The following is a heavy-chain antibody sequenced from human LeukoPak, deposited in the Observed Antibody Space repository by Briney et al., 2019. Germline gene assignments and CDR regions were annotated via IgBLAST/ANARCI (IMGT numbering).Heavy chain of an antibody. CDR1: GFSFSNAW. Sequence: GGSLRLSCAASGFSFSNAWMRWVRQAPGKGLEWVGRIKSKTDGGTTDYAAPVKGRFTISRDNANNSLSLQMNSLRAEDTAVYYCARAGQKYSSSSILFDYWGQRTLVTVSS. J-gene: IGHJ4*02. CDR2: IKSKTDGGTT. V-gene: IGHV3-15*01. D-gene: IGHD6-13*01. CDR3: ARAGQKYSSSSILFDY.